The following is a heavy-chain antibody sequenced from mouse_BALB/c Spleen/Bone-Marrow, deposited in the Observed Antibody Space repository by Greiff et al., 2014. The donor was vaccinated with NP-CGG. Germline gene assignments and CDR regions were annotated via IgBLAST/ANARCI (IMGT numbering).Heavy chain of an antibody. V-gene: IGHV14-3*02. Sequence: EVQLQQSGAELVKPGASVKLSCTASGFNIKDTYMHWVKQRPEQGLEWIGRIDPANGNTKYDPKFQGEATITADTSSNTAYLQLSSLTSEDTAVYYCAPYYYGSSLFAYWGQGTLVTVSA. CDR2: IDPANGNT. J-gene: IGHJ3*01. D-gene: IGHD1-1*01. CDR3: APYYYGSSLFAY. CDR1: GFNIKDTY.